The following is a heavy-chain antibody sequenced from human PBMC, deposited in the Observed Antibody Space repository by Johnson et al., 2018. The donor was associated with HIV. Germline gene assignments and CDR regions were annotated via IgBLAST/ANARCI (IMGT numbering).Heavy chain of an antibody. V-gene: IGHV3-30*04. CDR3: ARGEDGVDAFDI. Sequence: QVQLVESGGGLVKPGGSLRLSCAASGFTFSSYAMHWVRQAPGKGLEWVAVISYDGSNKYYADSVKGRFTISRDNSKNTLYLQMNSLRAEDTAVYYCARGEDGVDAFDIWGQGTMVTVSS. J-gene: IGHJ3*02. D-gene: IGHD4-17*01. CDR1: GFTFSSYA. CDR2: ISYDGSNK.